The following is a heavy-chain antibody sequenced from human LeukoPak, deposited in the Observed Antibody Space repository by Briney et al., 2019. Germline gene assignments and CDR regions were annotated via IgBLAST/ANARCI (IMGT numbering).Heavy chain of an antibody. CDR3: TRRRGGGDGFFDY. V-gene: IGHV4-59*08. D-gene: IGHD3-16*01. CDR2: IYHSGST. Sequence: SETLSLTCTVSGGSISDYSWSWIRQPPGKGLEWFGYIYHSGSTNYNPSLKSRVAISVDTSKNQFSLKLSSETAADTAVYYCTRRRGGGDGFFDYWGQGTLVTVSS. J-gene: IGHJ4*02. CDR1: GGSISDYS.